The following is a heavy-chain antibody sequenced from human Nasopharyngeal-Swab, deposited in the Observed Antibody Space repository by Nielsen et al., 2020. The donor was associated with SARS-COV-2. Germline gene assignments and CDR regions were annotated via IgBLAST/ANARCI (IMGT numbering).Heavy chain of an antibody. CDR1: GYTFTSYY. V-gene: IGHV1-46*01. D-gene: IGHD1-26*01. Sequence: ASVKVSCKASGYTFTSYYIHWVRQAPGQGLEWMGIINPSGGSTSYAQKFQGRVTMTRNTSIRTAYMELSSLRSEDTAVYYCARGGVGAVGGALDYWGQGTQVTVSS. CDR2: INPSGGST. J-gene: IGHJ4*02. CDR3: ARGGVGAVGGALDY.